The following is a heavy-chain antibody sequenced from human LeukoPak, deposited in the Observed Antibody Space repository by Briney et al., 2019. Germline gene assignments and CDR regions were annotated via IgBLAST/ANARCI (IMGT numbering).Heavy chain of an antibody. CDR1: GFTFSSYA. V-gene: IGHV3-30*04. Sequence: GGSLRLSCAASGFTFSSYAMHWVRQAPGKGLEWVAVISYDGSNKYYADSVKGRFTISGDNSKNTLYLQMNSLRTEDTAVYYCARADYGSGSYYKRYYYYGMDVWGQGTTVTVSS. CDR3: ARADYGSGSYYKRYYYYGMDV. J-gene: IGHJ6*02. CDR2: ISYDGSNK. D-gene: IGHD3-10*01.